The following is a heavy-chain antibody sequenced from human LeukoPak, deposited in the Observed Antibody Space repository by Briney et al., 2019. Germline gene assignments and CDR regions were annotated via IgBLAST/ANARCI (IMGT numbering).Heavy chain of an antibody. CDR3: ARGLRFLEWPYYYYYMDV. CDR2: INHSGST. J-gene: IGHJ6*03. D-gene: IGHD3-3*01. CDR1: GGSFSGYY. V-gene: IGHV4-34*01. Sequence: TSETLSLTCAVYGGSFSGYYWSWIRQPPGKGLEWSGEINHSGSTNYNPSLKSRVTISVDTSKNQFSLKLSSVTAADTAVYYCARGLRFLEWPYYYYYMDVWGKRTTVTVSS.